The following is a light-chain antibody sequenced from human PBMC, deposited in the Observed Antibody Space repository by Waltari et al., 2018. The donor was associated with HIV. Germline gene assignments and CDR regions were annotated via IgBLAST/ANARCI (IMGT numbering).Light chain of an antibody. CDR2: NNN. V-gene: IGLV1-44*01. CDR3: AAWDDSLNGHVL. CDR1: SSNIGRNP. J-gene: IGLJ2*01. Sequence: QSVLTQPPSASGPPGQRVTFSCYGSSSNIGRNPVEGYQKLPGTAHRLLIYNNNQRPSGVPDRFSGSKSGTSASLAISGLQSEDEADYYCAAWDDSLNGHVLFGGGTKLTVL.